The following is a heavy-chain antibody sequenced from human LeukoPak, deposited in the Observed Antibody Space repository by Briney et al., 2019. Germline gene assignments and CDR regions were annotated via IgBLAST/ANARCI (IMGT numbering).Heavy chain of an antibody. CDR3: ASSNYDILTGYYSWFDP. J-gene: IGHJ5*02. D-gene: IGHD3-9*01. CDR2: IIPIFGTA. CDR1: GGTFSSYA. Sequence: ASVKASCKASGGTFSSYAISWVRQAPGQGLEWMGGIIPIFGTANYAQKFQGRVTITADKSTSTAYMELSSLRSEDTAVYYCASSNYDILTGYYSWFDPWGQGTLVTVSS. V-gene: IGHV1-69*06.